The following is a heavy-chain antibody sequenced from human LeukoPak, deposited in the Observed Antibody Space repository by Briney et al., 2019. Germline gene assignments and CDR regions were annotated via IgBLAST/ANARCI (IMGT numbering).Heavy chain of an antibody. CDR1: GGSFSGYY. Sequence: SETLTLTCAVYGGSFSGYYWSWIRQPPGKGLEWIGEINHSGSTNYNPSLKSRVTISVDTSKNQFSLKLSSVTAADTAVYYCARVEGYCSSTSCSDVWGKGTTVTVSS. J-gene: IGHJ6*04. CDR3: ARVEGYCSSTSCSDV. D-gene: IGHD2-2*01. CDR2: INHSGST. V-gene: IGHV4-34*01.